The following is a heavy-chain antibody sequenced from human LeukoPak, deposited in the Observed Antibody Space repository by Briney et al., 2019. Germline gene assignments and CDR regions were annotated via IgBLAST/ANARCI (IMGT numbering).Heavy chain of an antibody. CDR2: INIGGTNT. V-gene: IGHV3-11*01. CDR1: GFTFNDYY. Sequence: GGSLRLSCAASGFTFNDYYMSWMRQAPGKGLEWLSYINIGGTNTHYADSVKGRFTISRDNAKKSLYLEMNNLRAEDTAVYYCATDGAGFDTWGQGVLVTVSS. J-gene: IGHJ5*02. CDR3: ATDGAGFDT.